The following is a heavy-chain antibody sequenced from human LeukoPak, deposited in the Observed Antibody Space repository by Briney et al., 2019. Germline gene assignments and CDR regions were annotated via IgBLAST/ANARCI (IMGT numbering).Heavy chain of an antibody. D-gene: IGHD5-12*01. J-gene: IGHJ6*03. CDR3: ARRATHYELAGLGWLRYYYYYMDV. V-gene: IGHV4-4*02. Sequence: PSGTLSLTCAVSGGSISSSNWWSWIRQPPGKGLEWIGEINHSGSTNYNPSLKSRVTISVDTSKNQFSLKLSSVTAADTAVYYCARRATHYELAGLGWLRYYYYYMDVWGKGTTVTISS. CDR2: INHSGST. CDR1: GGSISSSNW.